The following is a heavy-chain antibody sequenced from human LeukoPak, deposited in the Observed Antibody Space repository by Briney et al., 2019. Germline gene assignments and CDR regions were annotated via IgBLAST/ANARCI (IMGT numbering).Heavy chain of an antibody. CDR2: IYTSGST. J-gene: IGHJ4*02. D-gene: IGHD2-15*01. Sequence: SETLSPTCTVSGGSISSYYWSWIRQPAGKGLEWIGRIYTSGSTNYNPSLKSRVTMSVDTSKNQFSLKLSSVTAADTAVYYCARDRIIKGCSGGSCYSRIDYWGQGTLVTVSS. CDR3: ARDRIIKGCSGGSCYSRIDY. CDR1: GGSISSYY. V-gene: IGHV4-4*07.